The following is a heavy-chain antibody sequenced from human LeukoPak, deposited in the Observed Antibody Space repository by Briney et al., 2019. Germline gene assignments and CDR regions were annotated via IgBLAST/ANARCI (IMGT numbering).Heavy chain of an antibody. V-gene: IGHV4-59*01. CDR3: AKLESPYYYAMDV. CDR2: IYNSGRT. CDR1: GDSISSYY. J-gene: IGHJ6*02. Sequence: PSETLSLTCTVSGDSISSYYWSWIRQPPGKGLEWFAYIYNSGRTDYNPALKSRVTISIDTSKNQFSLKLSSVTAADSALYYCAKLESPYYYAMDVWGQGTTVTVSS. D-gene: IGHD3-3*01.